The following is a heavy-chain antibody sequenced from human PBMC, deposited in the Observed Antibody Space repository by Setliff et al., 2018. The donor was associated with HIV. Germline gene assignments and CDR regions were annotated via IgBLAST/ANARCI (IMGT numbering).Heavy chain of an antibody. CDR3: ARNSFPVGVTGTGPLFDY. Sequence: ASVKVSCKASGYTFSAYGISWVRQAPGQGLEWMEWISAYNGNTNYAQKLQDRVTMTTDTSTNTAYMEVRSLRSDDTAVYYCARNSFPVGVTGTGPLFDYWGQGTLVTVSS. V-gene: IGHV1-18*01. CDR1: GYTFSAYG. J-gene: IGHJ4*02. D-gene: IGHD2-21*02. CDR2: ISAYNGNT.